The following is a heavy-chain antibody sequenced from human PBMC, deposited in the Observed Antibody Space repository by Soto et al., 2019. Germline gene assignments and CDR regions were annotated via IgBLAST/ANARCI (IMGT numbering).Heavy chain of an antibody. D-gene: IGHD2-15*01. CDR3: ARGYCSGGNCYSGMDV. CDR2: IIPISGTT. V-gene: IGHV1-69*13. CDR1: GGTFSTHA. Sequence: ASVKVSCKASGGTFSTHAIIWVRQAPGHGLEWMGGIIPISGTTYYTQKFQGRVTITADEPTSTAFMGLSSLKSGDTAVFYCARGYCSGGNCYSGMDVWGQGTMVTVSS. J-gene: IGHJ6*02.